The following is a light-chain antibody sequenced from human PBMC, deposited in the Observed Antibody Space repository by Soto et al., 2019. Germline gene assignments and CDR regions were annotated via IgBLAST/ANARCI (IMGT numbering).Light chain of an antibody. CDR3: QQSYSTPYT. CDR1: QSISSH. CDR2: AAA. V-gene: IGKV1-39*01. J-gene: IGKJ2*01. Sequence: DIPMTQSPSSLSASVGDRVTITCRASQSISSHLNWYQQKPGKAPKLLIYAAASLQSGVPSRFSGSGSGTDFTLSISSLQPEDFATYYCQQSYSTPYTFGQGSKLEIK.